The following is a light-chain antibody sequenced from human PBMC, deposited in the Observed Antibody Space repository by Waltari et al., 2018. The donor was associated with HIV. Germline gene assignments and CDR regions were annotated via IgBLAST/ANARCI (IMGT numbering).Light chain of an antibody. CDR1: QTISSN. J-gene: IGKJ2*01. V-gene: IGKV3D-15*03. Sequence: IVMTQSPATLSVSPGESATLSCRASQTISSNLAWYQQKPGQAPRLLIYDASIRATGIPARFSGSGSGTEFTLNVSILQSEDLAFYYCQQYHDWYTFGQGTKLEIK. CDR3: QQYHDWYT. CDR2: DAS.